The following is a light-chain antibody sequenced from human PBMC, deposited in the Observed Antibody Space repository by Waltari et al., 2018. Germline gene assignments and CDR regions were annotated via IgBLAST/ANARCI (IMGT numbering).Light chain of an antibody. V-gene: IGKV2-30*01. CDR1: QSLVYSAGNTC. CDR3: MQGTHWPYT. J-gene: IGKJ2*01. CDR2: KVS. Sequence: DVVMTQSPPSLPVTLGQQASISCRSSQSLVYSAGNTCLNWFQQRTGQSPRRLIYKVSNRDSGVPDRFSGSESGTEFTLKINRVEAEDVGVYYCMQGTHWPYTFGQGTRLEIK.